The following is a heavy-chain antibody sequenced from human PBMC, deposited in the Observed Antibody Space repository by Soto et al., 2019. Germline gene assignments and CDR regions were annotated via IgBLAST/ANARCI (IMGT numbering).Heavy chain of an antibody. CDR2: IIPIFGTA. Sequence: QVQLVQSGAEVKKPGSSVKVSCKASGGTFSSYAISWVRHAPGQGLEWMGGIIPIFGTANNAQKFQGRVTITADESTSTAYMELSSLRSEDTAVYYCASLGYSSGWQSNGMDVWGQGTTVTVSS. CDR1: GGTFSSYA. J-gene: IGHJ6*02. D-gene: IGHD6-19*01. CDR3: ASLGYSSGWQSNGMDV. V-gene: IGHV1-69*12.